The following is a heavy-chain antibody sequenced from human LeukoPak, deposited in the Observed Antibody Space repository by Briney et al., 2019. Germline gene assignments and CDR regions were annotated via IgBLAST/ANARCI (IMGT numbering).Heavy chain of an antibody. CDR3: ARTVARIGY. V-gene: IGHV3-48*03. CDR2: ISSSGSTI. D-gene: IGHD4-23*01. Sequence: GGSLRLSCAASGFTFSSYEMNWVRQAPGKGLEWVSHISSSGSTIYYTDSVKGRFTISRDNSKNLLYLQMNSLRAEDTAIYYCARTVARIGYWGQETLVTVSS. J-gene: IGHJ4*02. CDR1: GFTFSSYE.